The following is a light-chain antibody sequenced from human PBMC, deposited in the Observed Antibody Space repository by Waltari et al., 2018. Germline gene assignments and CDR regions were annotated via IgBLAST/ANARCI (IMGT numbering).Light chain of an antibody. CDR1: QSVSSY. CDR2: DAS. Sequence: EIVLTQSPATLSLSPGERATLSCRASQSVSSYLAWYQQKPGQAPRLLIYDASNRATGIPARFSGSRPGTDFTLTISSLEPEDFAVYYCQQRSNWLLTFGGGTKVEIK. CDR3: QQRSNWLLT. J-gene: IGKJ4*01. V-gene: IGKV3D-11*02.